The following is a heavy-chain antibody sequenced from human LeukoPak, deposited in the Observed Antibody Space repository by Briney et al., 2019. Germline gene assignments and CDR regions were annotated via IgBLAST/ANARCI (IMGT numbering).Heavy chain of an antibody. D-gene: IGHD6-13*01. J-gene: IGHJ4*02. CDR2: INWNGGST. CDR3: ARGPIAAADPYYFDY. CDR1: GFTFDDYG. Sequence: GGSLRLSCAASGFTFDDYGMGWVRQAPGKGLEWVSGINWNGGSTGYADSVKGRFTISRDNAKNSLYLQMNSLRAEDTALYYCARGPIAAADPYYFDYWGQGTLVTVSS. V-gene: IGHV3-20*04.